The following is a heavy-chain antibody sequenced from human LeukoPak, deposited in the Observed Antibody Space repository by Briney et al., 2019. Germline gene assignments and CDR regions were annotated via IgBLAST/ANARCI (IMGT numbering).Heavy chain of an antibody. D-gene: IGHD3-22*01. CDR2: IIPIFGTA. CDR1: GGTFSSYA. CDR3: ARDGYYDSSGYFGAWDY. V-gene: IGHV1-69*01. J-gene: IGHJ4*02. Sequence: SVKVSCKASGGTFSSYAISWVRQAPGQGLEWMGGIIPIFGTANYAQKFQGRVTITADDSTSTAYMELSSLRSEDTAVYYCARDGYYDSSGYFGAWDYWGQGTLVTVSS.